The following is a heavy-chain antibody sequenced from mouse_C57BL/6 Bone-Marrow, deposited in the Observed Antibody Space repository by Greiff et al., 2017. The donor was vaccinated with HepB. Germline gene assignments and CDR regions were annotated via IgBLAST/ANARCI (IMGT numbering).Heavy chain of an antibody. CDR1: GYTFTDYE. CDR3: TEGLGPWFAY. J-gene: IGHJ3*01. Sequence: VKLVESGAELVRPGASVTLSCKASGYTFTDYEMHWVKQTPVHGLEWIGAIDPETGGTAYNQKFKGKAILTADKSSSTAYMELRSLTSEDSAVYYCTEGLGPWFAYWGQGTLVTVSA. CDR2: IDPETGGT. V-gene: IGHV1-15*01. D-gene: IGHD4-1*01.